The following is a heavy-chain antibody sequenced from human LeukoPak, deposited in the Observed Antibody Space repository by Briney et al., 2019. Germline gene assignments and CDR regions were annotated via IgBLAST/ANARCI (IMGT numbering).Heavy chain of an antibody. V-gene: IGHV4-4*07. CDR3: ARISWGTIFGVVAVDAFDI. J-gene: IGHJ3*02. CDR2: IYTSGST. D-gene: IGHD3-3*01. CDR1: GGSISSYY. Sequence: ASETPSLTCTVSGGSISSYYWSWIRQPAGKGLEWIGRIYTSGSTNYNPSLKSRVTMSVDTSKNQFSLKLGSVTAADTAVYYCARISWGTIFGVVAVDAFDIWGQGTMVTVSS.